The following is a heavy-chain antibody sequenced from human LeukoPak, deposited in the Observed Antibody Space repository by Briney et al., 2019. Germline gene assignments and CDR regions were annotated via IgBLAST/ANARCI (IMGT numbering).Heavy chain of an antibody. CDR2: IYHSGST. V-gene: IGHV4-4*02. J-gene: IGHJ6*03. Sequence: SETLSLTCAVSGGSISSSNWWSWVRQPPGKGLEWIGEIYHSGSTNYNPSLKSRVTISVDTSKNQFSLKLSSVTAADTAVYYCARTPFRYCSSTSCYVPGYYYYMDVWGKGTTVTISS. D-gene: IGHD2-2*01. CDR3: ARTPFRYCSSTSCYVPGYYYYMDV. CDR1: GGSISSSNW.